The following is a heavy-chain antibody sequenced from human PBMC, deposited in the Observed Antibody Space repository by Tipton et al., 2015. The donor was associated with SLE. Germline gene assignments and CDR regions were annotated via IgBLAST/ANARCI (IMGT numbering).Heavy chain of an antibody. CDR3: ARRLLDTVVDY. V-gene: IGHV3-11*04. CDR1: GFTFSDYY. J-gene: IGHJ4*02. D-gene: IGHD2-15*01. CDR2: ISSSGSTI. Sequence: GSLRLSCAASGFTFSDYYMSWIRQAPGKGLEWVSYISSSGSTIYYADSVRGRFTISRDNAKNSLYLQMNSLRAEDTAVYYCARRLLDTVVDYWGQGTLVTVSS.